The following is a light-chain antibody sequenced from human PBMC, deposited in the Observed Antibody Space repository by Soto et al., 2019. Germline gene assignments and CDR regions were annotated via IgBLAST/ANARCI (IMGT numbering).Light chain of an antibody. J-gene: IGLJ1*01. V-gene: IGLV2-14*01. CDR1: SSDVGGYNS. CDR3: SSYTTSSPILYV. CDR2: EVS. Sequence: QSALTQPASVSGSPGQSITISCTGTSSDVGGYNSVPWYQQHPGKAPKLMIYEVSNRPSGVSNRFSGAKSGNTASLTISGVQAEDEADYYCSSYTTSSPILYVCGTGTKLTVL.